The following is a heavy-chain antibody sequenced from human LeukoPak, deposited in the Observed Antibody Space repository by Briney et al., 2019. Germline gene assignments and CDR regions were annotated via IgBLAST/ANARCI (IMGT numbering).Heavy chain of an antibody. V-gene: IGHV3-23*01. D-gene: IGHD6-13*01. Sequence: GGSLRLSCAASGFTFSSYAMSWVRQAPGKGLEWVSAISGSGGSTYYADSVKGRFTISRDNAKNSLYLQMNSLRAEDTAVYYCARDVDWGIAAAGMAEFDYWGQGTLVTVSS. CDR2: ISGSGGST. CDR1: GFTFSSYA. CDR3: ARDVDWGIAAAGMAEFDY. J-gene: IGHJ4*02.